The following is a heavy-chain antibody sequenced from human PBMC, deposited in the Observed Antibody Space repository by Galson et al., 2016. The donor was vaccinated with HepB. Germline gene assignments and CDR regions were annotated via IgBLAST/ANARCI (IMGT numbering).Heavy chain of an antibody. J-gene: IGHJ4*02. V-gene: IGHV1-58*01. CDR1: GLNFNIST. Sequence: SVKVSCKASGLNFNISTVQWVRQARGQSLEWIGWIVIASGDTGYAQDFQGRVSLTRDMSTSTAYMELSSLTSEDTATYYCAAGWLTWDPDFEFWGRGTLVAVSS. D-gene: IGHD5-12*01. CDR2: IVIASGDT. CDR3: AAGWLTWDPDFEF.